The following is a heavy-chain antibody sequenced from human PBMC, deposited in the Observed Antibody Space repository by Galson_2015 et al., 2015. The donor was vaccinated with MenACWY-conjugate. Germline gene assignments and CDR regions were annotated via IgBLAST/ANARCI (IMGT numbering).Heavy chain of an antibody. CDR2: ISWNSANI. CDR1: GFTFDDYA. J-gene: IGHJ6*02. D-gene: IGHD1-26*01. V-gene: IGHV3-9*01. CDR3: AKDFTWDVTSTWSGLDV. Sequence: SLRLSCAASGFTFDDYAMHWVRQAPGKGLEWVSGISWNSANIGYADSVKGRFTISRDNAKNSLCLQMNSLRAEDTALYYCAKDFTWDVTSTWSGLDVWGQGTTVTVSS.